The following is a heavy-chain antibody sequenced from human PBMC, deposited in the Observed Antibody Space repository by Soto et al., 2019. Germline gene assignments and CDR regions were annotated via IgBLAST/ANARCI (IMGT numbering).Heavy chain of an antibody. CDR1: GGTFSSYT. Sequence: ASVKVSCKASGGTFSSYTISWVRQAPGQGLERMGRIIPILGIANYAQKFQGRVTITADKSTSTAYMELSSLRSEDTAVYYCARGLRWPQDYYYYMDVWGKGTTVTVSS. CDR2: IIPILGIA. V-gene: IGHV1-69*02. J-gene: IGHJ6*03. D-gene: IGHD4-17*01. CDR3: ARGLRWPQDYYYYMDV.